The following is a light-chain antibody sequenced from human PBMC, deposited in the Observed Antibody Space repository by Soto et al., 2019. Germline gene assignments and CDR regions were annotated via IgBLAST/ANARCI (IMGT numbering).Light chain of an antibody. CDR3: QQYGSSPQT. V-gene: IGKV3-20*01. CDR2: GAS. J-gene: IGKJ2*01. Sequence: EIVLTQSPGTLSLSQGERATLSCRASHSVSSSYLAWYQQKPGQAPRLLIYGASSRATGIPDRFSGSGSGTDFTLTISRLEPEDFAVYFCQQYGSSPQTFGQVTKLEIK. CDR1: HSVSSSY.